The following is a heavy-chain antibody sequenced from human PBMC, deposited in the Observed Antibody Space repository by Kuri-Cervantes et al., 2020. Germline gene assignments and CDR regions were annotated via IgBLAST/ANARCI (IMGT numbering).Heavy chain of an antibody. J-gene: IGHJ4*02. V-gene: IGHV4-39*01. Sequence: SETLSLTCTVPGGSISSSSYYWGWIRQPPGEGLVWIGIIYYSGSTYYNPSLKSRVTISVDTSKYQFSLKLTSVTATDTAVYYCARRGYSYGNFDYWGQGTLVTVSS. CDR3: ARRGYSYGNFDY. CDR1: GGSISSSSYY. D-gene: IGHD5-18*01. CDR2: IYYSGST.